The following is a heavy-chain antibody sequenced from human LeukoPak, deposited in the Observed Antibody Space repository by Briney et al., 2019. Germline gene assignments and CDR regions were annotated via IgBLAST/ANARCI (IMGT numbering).Heavy chain of an antibody. J-gene: IGHJ4*02. Sequence: GGSLRLSCAASGFTFTNYAMQWVRQAPGKGLEWVAVISYDGSAKYYADSVKGRLSISRDNSKYTLYLQVNSLRTEDTAVYYCARGGYSTDAYYFDYWGQGTLVTVSS. CDR3: ARGGYSTDAYYFDY. V-gene: IGHV3-30*04. D-gene: IGHD5-18*01. CDR1: GFTFTNYA. CDR2: ISYDGSAK.